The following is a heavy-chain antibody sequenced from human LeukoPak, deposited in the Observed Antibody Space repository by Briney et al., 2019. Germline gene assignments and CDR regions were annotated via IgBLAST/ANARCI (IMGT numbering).Heavy chain of an antibody. V-gene: IGHV3-66*02. CDR2: IYSGGST. CDR3: ARDRNYYGSGSYQSPHYYYYGMDV. CDR1: GFTVSSNY. Sequence: GGSPRLSCAASGFTVSSNYMSWVRQAPGKGLEWVSVIYSGGSTYYADSVKGRFTISRDNSKNTLYLQMNSLRAEDTAVYYCARDRNYYGSGSYQSPHYYYYGMDVWGQGTTVTVSS. D-gene: IGHD3-10*01. J-gene: IGHJ6*02.